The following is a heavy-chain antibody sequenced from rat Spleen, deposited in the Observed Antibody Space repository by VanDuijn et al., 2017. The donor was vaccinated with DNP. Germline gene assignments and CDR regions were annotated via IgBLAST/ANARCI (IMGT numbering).Heavy chain of an antibody. Sequence: EVQLVESGGGLVQPGRSLKLSCAASGFTFSDSFVAWVRQAPKKGLEWVASISYDGSATYYGDSVKGRFTISRDNANSTLFLQMNSLRSEDTATYYCARLKWERAYYFDYWGQGIMVTVSS. D-gene: IGHD5-1*01. CDR3: ARLKWERAYYFDY. J-gene: IGHJ2*01. CDR1: GFTFSDSF. V-gene: IGHV5-22*01. CDR2: ISYDGSAT.